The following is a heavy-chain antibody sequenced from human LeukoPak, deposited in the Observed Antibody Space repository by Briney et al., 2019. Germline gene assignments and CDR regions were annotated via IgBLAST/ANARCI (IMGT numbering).Heavy chain of an antibody. CDR3: ATYRQVLLPFES. CDR1: GFTFSTYG. D-gene: IGHD2-8*02. Sequence: GGSLRLSCAASGFTFSTYGMHWVRQAPGKGLEWVAFIRFDGSNKYYADSVKGRFTISRDNSKNTLFLHMNSLRADDTAIYYCATYRQVLLPFESWGQGTLVTVSS. V-gene: IGHV3-30*02. CDR2: IRFDGSNK. J-gene: IGHJ4*02.